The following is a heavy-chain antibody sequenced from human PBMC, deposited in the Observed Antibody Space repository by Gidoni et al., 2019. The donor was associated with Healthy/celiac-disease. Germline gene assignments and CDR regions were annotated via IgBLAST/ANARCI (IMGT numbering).Heavy chain of an antibody. CDR3: ARDRGGYSGYGRLPFDY. V-gene: IGHV3-21*01. Sequence: EVQLVESGGGLVKPGGSLRLSCAASGFTFSSYSMNWVRQAPGKGLEWVSSISSSSSYIYYADSVKGRFTISRDNAKNSLYLQMNSLRAEDTAVYYCARDRGGYSGYGRLPFDYWGQGTLVTVSS. CDR1: GFTFSSYS. CDR2: ISSSSSYI. D-gene: IGHD5-12*01. J-gene: IGHJ4*02.